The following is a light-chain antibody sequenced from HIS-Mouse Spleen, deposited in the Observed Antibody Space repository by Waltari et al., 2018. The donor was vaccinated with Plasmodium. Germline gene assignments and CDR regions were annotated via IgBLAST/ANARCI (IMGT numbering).Light chain of an antibody. CDR3: QQYGSSPYT. J-gene: IGKJ2*01. Sequence: IVLSLSPGTLSLSPGESATLSCRASQSVSSSYLAWYQQKPGQAPRLLIYGASSRATGIPDRFSGSGSGTDFTLTISRLEPEDFAVYYCQQYGSSPYTFGQGTKLEIK. CDR2: GAS. V-gene: IGKV3-20*01. CDR1: QSVSSSY.